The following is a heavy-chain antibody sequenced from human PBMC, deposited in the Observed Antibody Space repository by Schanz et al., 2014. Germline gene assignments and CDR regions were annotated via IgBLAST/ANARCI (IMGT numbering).Heavy chain of an antibody. CDR2: IYYSGST. Sequence: QLQLQESGPGLVKPSETLSLSCTVSGGSISSSNYYWGWIRQPPGKGLEWIGSIYYSGSTYYNPSLKGRVALSIDTSKNKFPLTLSSATAADTALYYCAGTYYYTSGSFAAFDIWGQGTLITVSS. J-gene: IGHJ3*02. V-gene: IGHV4-39*01. CDR3: AGTYYYTSGSFAAFDI. CDR1: GGSISSSNYY. D-gene: IGHD3-10*01.